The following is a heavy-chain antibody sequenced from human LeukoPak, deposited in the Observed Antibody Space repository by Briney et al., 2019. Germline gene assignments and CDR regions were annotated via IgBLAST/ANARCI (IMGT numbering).Heavy chain of an antibody. J-gene: IGHJ4*02. CDR3: AKDKHCSSTSCLYFDY. V-gene: IGHV3-23*01. D-gene: IGHD2-2*01. CDR2: ISGSGGST. Sequence: PGGSLRLSCAASGFTFSSYAMSWVRQAPGKGLEWVSAISGSGGSTYYADSVKGRFTISRDNSKNTLYLQMNSLRAEDTAVYYCAKDKHCSSTSCLYFDYWGLGTLVTVSS. CDR1: GFTFSSYA.